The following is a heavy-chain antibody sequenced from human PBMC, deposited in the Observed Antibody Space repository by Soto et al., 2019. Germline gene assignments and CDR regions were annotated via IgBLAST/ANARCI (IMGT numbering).Heavy chain of an antibody. J-gene: IGHJ3*02. Sequence: QVQLVQSGAEVKKPGSSVKVSCKASGGTFSSYAISWVRQAPGQGLEWLGGIIPIFGTANYAQKFQGRVTITPDESTSIAYMKLSSMRSEDTAVYYCARGSDLYIVGDSRDDAFDIWGQGTMVTVSS. CDR1: GGTFSSYA. CDR2: IIPIFGTA. D-gene: IGHD2-21*01. CDR3: ARGSDLYIVGDSRDDAFDI. V-gene: IGHV1-69*01.